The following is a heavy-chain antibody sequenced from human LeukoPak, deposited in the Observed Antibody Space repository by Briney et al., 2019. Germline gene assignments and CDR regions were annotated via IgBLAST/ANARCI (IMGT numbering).Heavy chain of an antibody. Sequence: GGSLRLSCAASGFTFSNAWMSWVRQAPGKGLEWVGRIKSKTDGGTTDYAAPVKGRFTISRDDSKNTLYLQMNSLKTEDAAVYYCTTSIAPLRFLEWLPDRAVDYWGQGTLVTVSS. V-gene: IGHV3-15*01. J-gene: IGHJ4*02. CDR2: IKSKTDGGTT. CDR3: TTSIAPLRFLEWLPDRAVDY. CDR1: GFTFSNAW. D-gene: IGHD3-3*01.